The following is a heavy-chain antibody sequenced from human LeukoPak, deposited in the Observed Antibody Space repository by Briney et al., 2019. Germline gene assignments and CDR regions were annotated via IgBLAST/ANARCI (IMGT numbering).Heavy chain of an antibody. V-gene: IGHV4-59*01. CDR1: GGSISNYY. CDR3: ARGVYIAAAQYGY. D-gene: IGHD6-13*01. CDR2: IYYSGTT. Sequence: SETLSLTCTVSGGSISNYYWSWIRQPPGKGLEWIGYIYYSGTTNYNPSLKSRVTVSVDTSKNQFSLKLNSVTAADTAVYYCARGVYIAAAQYGYWGQGTLVTVSS. J-gene: IGHJ4*02.